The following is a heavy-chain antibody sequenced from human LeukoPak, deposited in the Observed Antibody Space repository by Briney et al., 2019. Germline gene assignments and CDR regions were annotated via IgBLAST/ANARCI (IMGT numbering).Heavy chain of an antibody. D-gene: IGHD1-7*01. CDR2: IYHSGST. CDR1: GGSISSGNW. J-gene: IGHJ5*02. CDR3: ARSDHPELFDL. Sequence: SETLSLTCAVSGGSISSGNWWSWVRQPPGKGLEWIGEIYHSGSTNYNPSLKSRVTISLDTSKNQFSLKLSSVTAADTAVYYCARSDHPELFDLWGQGTLVTVSS. V-gene: IGHV4-4*02.